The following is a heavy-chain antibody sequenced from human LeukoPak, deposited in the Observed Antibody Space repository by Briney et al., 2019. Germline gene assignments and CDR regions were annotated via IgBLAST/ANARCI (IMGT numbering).Heavy chain of an antibody. J-gene: IGHJ4*02. D-gene: IGHD3-10*01. V-gene: IGHV3-23*01. CDR3: AKDLSYYGSGSPSFDY. CDR1: GFTFSSYA. CDR2: ISGSGGST. Sequence: SGGSLRLSCAASGFTFSSYAMSWVRQAPGKGLEWVSAISGSGGSTYYADSVKGRFTISRDNSKNTLYLQMNSLRAEDTAVYYCAKDLSYYGSGSPSFDYWGQGTLVTVSS.